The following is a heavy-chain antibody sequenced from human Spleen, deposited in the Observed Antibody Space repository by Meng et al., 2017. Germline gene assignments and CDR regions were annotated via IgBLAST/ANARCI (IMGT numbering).Heavy chain of an antibody. J-gene: IGHJ4*02. D-gene: IGHD6-19*01. Sequence: QVQLQESGPGLVKPSQTLSLTCTVSGGSISSGDYYWSWIRQPPGKGLEWIGEIYHSGSTNYNPSLKSRVTISVDKSKNQFSLKLSSVTAADTAVYYCATRDIAVAGVAFDYWGQGTLVTVSS. CDR2: IYHSGST. V-gene: IGHV4-30-4*01. CDR3: ATRDIAVAGVAFDY. CDR1: GGSISSGDYY.